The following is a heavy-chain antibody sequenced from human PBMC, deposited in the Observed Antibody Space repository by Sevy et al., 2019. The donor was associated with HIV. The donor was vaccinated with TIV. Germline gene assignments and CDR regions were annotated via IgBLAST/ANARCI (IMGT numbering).Heavy chain of an antibody. D-gene: IGHD4-17*01. V-gene: IGHV3-11*01. J-gene: IGHJ6*02. Sequence: GGSLRLSCVASGFTFSDYYMSWIRQAPGKGLEWVSYISGSDGATYYADSVKGRFTISRDNTKNSRYLQMTSLTAEDTAVYYCARDHVKDGDLGDYYYFAMDVWGQGTTVTVSS. CDR3: ARDHVKDGDLGDYYYFAMDV. CDR2: ISGSDGAT. CDR1: GFTFSDYY.